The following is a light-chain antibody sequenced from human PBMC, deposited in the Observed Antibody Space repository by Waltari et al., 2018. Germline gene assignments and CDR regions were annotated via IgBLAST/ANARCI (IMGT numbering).Light chain of an antibody. CDR3: SSYSGSSTFAV. V-gene: IGLV2-14*04. Sequence: YQQQPGKGPPVMIYDVTKRPSGVSMRFAGSNSGNTASMTISGLQADDEADYYCSSYSGSSTFAVFGGGTKLTVL. CDR2: DVT. J-gene: IGLJ2*01.